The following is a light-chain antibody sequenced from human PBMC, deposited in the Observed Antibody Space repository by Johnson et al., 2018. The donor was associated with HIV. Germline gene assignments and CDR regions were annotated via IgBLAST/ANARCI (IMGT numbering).Light chain of an antibody. J-gene: IGLJ1*01. CDR2: DND. V-gene: IGLV1-51*01. CDR1: TSNIGNNY. Sequence: QLVLTQPPSVSAAPGQKVTISCSGSTSNIGNNYISWYQHLPGTAPKLLIYDNDKRPSGIPDRFSGSKSGTSATLGITGLQTGDEADYYCGTWDSSLSAFVFGTGTEVTVL. CDR3: GTWDSSLSAFV.